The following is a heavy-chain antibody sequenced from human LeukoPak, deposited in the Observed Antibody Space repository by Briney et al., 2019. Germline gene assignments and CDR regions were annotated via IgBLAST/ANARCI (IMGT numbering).Heavy chain of an antibody. J-gene: IGHJ6*03. V-gene: IGHV4-34*01. CDR1: GGSFSGYY. Sequence: PSETLSLTCAVYGGSFSGYYWSWIRQPPGKGLEWIGEINHSGSTNYNPSLKSRVTISVDTSKNQFSLKLSSVTAADTAVYYCARRQLAPNYYYYYYMDVWGKGTTVTVSS. CDR3: ARRQLAPNYYYYYYMDV. D-gene: IGHD6-6*01. CDR2: INHSGST.